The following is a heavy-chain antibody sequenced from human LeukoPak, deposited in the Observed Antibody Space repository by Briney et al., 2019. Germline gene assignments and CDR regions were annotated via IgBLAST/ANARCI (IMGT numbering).Heavy chain of an antibody. V-gene: IGHV3-64D*09. CDR2: ISSHGGST. CDR1: GFTLSLYA. Sequence: GGSLSLSYSASGFTLSLYAMHWVRQAPGKGLECVSTISSHGGSTYYADSVKGRFTISRDNSKNTLYLQMSSLRAEDTAVYYCMKEVWSPYDYWGQGTLVTVSS. J-gene: IGHJ4*02. D-gene: IGHD3-10*01. CDR3: MKEVWSPYDY.